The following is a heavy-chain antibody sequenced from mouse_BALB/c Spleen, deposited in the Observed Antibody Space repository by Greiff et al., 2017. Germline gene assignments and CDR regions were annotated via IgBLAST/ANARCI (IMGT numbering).Heavy chain of an antibody. CDR2: IWGDGST. J-gene: IGHJ4*01. V-gene: IGHV2-6-7*01. Sequence: QVQLQQSGPGLVAPSQSLSITCTVSGFSLTGYGVNWVRQPPGKGLEWLGMIWGDGSTDYNSALKSRLSISKDNSKSQVFLKMNSLQTDDTARYYCARALITSYYAMDYWGQGTSVTVSS. CDR3: ARALITSYYAMDY. CDR1: GFSLTGYG. D-gene: IGHD1-1*01.